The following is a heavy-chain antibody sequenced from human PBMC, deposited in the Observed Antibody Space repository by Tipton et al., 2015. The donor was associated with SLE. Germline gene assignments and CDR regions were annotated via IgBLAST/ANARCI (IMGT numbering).Heavy chain of an antibody. V-gene: IGHV3-30*02. J-gene: IGHJ4*02. Sequence: SLRLSCSASGFNFRSFGMHWVRQAPGKGLEWLAFIRYYGTHKFYADSVRGRFIISRDNSKNTLYLELNSLRAEDTGTFYCAKDVAEGWFHRAIDSWGQGTLVTVSS. CDR3: AKDVAEGWFHRAIDS. D-gene: IGHD3-10*01. CDR1: GFNFRSFG. CDR2: IRYYGTHK.